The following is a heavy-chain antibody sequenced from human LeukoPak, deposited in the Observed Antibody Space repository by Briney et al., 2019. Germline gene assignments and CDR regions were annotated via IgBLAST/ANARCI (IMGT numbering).Heavy chain of an antibody. CDR2: ISSSGSTI. V-gene: IGHV3-11*01. J-gene: IGHJ3*02. D-gene: IGHD4-23*01. Sequence: PGGSLRLSCAASGFTFSDYYMSWIRQAPGKGLEWVSYISSSGSTIYYADSVKGRFTISRDNAKNSLYLQMNSLRAEDTALYYCAKDTGLFEPTVVKSDAIDIWGQGTMVTVSS. CDR3: AKDTGLFEPTVVKSDAIDI. CDR1: GFTFSDYY.